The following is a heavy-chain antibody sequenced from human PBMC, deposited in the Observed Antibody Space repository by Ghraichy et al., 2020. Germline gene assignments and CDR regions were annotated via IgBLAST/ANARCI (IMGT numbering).Heavy chain of an antibody. CDR1: GGSFSGYY. D-gene: IGHD2-2*02. CDR3: ARGRRYCSSTSCYNRYFDY. J-gene: IGHJ4*02. V-gene: IGHV4-34*01. Sequence: SETLSLTCAVYGGSFSGYYWSWIRQPPGKGLEWIGEINHSGSTNYNPSLKSRVTISVDTSKNQFSLKLSSVTAADTAVYYCARGRRYCSSTSCYNRYFDYWGQGTLVTVSS. CDR2: INHSGST.